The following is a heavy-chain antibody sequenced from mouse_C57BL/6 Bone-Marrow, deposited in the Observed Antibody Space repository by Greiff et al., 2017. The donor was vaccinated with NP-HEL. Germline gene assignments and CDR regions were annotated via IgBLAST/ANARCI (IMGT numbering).Heavy chain of an antibody. CDR3: ARSDGYYGLYYAMDY. CDR2: IYPSDSET. CDR1: GYTFTSYW. V-gene: IGHV1-61*01. Sequence: VQLQQPGAELVRPGSSVKLSCKASGYTFTSYWMDWVKQRPGQGLEWIGNIYPSDSETHYNQKFKDKATLTVDKSSSTAYMQLSSLTSEDSAVYYCARSDGYYGLYYAMDYWGQGTSVTVSS. D-gene: IGHD1-1*01. J-gene: IGHJ4*01.